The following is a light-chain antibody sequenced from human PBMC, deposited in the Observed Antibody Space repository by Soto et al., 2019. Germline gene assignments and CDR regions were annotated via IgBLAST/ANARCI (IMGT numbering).Light chain of an antibody. J-gene: IGLJ2*01. CDR3: AAWEDSLSGLVV. V-gene: IGLV1-47*01. CDR1: SSNIGSNY. Sequence: QSVLTQPPSASGTPGQRVTISCSGSSSNIGSNYVYWYQQLPGTAPKLLIYRNNQRPSGVPDRFSGSKSGTSASLAISGLRSEDEADYYCAAWEDSLSGLVVFGGGTKVTVL. CDR2: RNN.